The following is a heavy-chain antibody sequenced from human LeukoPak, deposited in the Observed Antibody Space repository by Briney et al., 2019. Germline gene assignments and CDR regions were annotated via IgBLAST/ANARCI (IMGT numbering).Heavy chain of an antibody. V-gene: IGHV4-39*07. D-gene: IGHD3-16*01. CDR2: IYYSGST. CDR3: ARDRVTSPWGSWYFDL. CDR1: GGSISSSSYY. J-gene: IGHJ2*01. Sequence: SETLSLTCTVSGGSISSSSYYWGWIRHPPGKGLEWIGSIYYSGSTYYNPSLKSRVAISVDTSKNQFSLKLSSVTAADTAVYYCARDRVTSPWGSWYFDLWGRGTLVTVSS.